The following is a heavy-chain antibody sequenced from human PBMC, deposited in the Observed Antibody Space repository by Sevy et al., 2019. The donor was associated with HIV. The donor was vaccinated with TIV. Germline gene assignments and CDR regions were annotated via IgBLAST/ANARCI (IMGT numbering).Heavy chain of an antibody. V-gene: IGHV3-21*01. CDR2: ISSSGSYT. Sequence: GGSLRLSCAASGFTFSSYSMNWVRQAPGKGLEWVSPISSSGSYTYYADSVKGRFTISRDNAKNSLYLQMNSLRAEDKAVYYCAREDDYVWGSYRPLDYWGQGTLVTVSS. D-gene: IGHD3-16*02. J-gene: IGHJ4*02. CDR1: GFTFSSYS. CDR3: AREDDYVWGSYRPLDY.